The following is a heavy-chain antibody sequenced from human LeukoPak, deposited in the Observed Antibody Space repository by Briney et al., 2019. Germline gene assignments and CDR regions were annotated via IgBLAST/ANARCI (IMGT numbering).Heavy chain of an antibody. D-gene: IGHD2-2*01. J-gene: IGHJ3*02. Sequence: ASVKVSCKASGYTFTSYGLSWVRQAPGQGLEWMGWISAYNGNTNYAQKLQGRVTMTTDTSTSTAYMELRSLRSDDTAVYYCASHKYCSSTSCYAFHIWGQGTMVTVSS. V-gene: IGHV1-18*01. CDR3: ASHKYCSSTSCYAFHI. CDR1: GYTFTSYG. CDR2: ISAYNGNT.